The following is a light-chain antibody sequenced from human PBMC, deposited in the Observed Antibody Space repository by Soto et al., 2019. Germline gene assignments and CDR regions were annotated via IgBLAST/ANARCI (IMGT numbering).Light chain of an antibody. CDR3: QQTYRIPYT. CDR1: QDISDY. CDR2: AAS. V-gene: IGKV1-39*01. J-gene: IGKJ2*01. Sequence: DIQMTQSPSSLSASVGDRVTITCRASQDISDYLNWYQQRPGQAPKLLIYAASNLQSGVPSRFIGSESGTDFTLTISSLQPEDFATFYCQQTYRIPYTFGQGTKVDI.